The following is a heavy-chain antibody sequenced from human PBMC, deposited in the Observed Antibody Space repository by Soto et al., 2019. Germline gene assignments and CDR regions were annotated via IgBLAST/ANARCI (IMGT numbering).Heavy chain of an antibody. CDR2: ISPKSGGT. D-gene: IGHD3-9*01. CDR3: ARPPGYISDWYYFDL. CDR1: GYSFIDYY. Sequence: ASVKVSCKASGYSFIDYYMHWVRQAPGQGLEWMGRISPKSGGTNYAQKFEGRVTMTWDMSLNTAYMELSSLISEDTAVYYCARPPGYISDWYYFDLWGQGTLVTVSS. J-gene: IGHJ4*02. V-gene: IGHV1-2*02.